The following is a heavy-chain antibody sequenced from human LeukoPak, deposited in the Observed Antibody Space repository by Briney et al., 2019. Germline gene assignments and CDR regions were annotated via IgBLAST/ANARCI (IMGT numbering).Heavy chain of an antibody. CDR3: ARIAAPRTTVTKAFDI. CDR1: GDSVSSNSAA. CDR2: TYYRSKWYN. V-gene: IGHV6-1*01. Sequence: SQTLSLTCAISGDSVSSNSAAWNWIRQSPSRGLEWLGRTYYRSKWYNDYAVSVKSRITINPDTSKNQFSLQLNSVTPEDTAVYYCARIAAPRTTVTKAFDIWGQGTMVTVSS. D-gene: IGHD4-17*01. J-gene: IGHJ3*02.